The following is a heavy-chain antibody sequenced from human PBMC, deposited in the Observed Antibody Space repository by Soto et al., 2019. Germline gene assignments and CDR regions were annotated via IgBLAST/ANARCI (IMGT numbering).Heavy chain of an antibody. Sequence: QVQLVESGGGVVQPGRSLRLSCVASGFSVSNYAMHWVRQAPGKGLEWVAVISYDGSNKYYADSVKGRFTISRDNSKNTLYLQMNNLRTEDTAVYYCATVRGYRQDFDAFDIWGQGTMVTVSS. CDR3: ATVRGYRQDFDAFDI. J-gene: IGHJ3*02. CDR2: ISYDGSNK. CDR1: GFSVSNYA. D-gene: IGHD3-16*02. V-gene: IGHV3-30*14.